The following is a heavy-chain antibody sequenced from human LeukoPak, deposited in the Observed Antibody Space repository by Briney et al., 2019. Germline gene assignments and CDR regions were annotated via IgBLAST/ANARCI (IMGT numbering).Heavy chain of an antibody. J-gene: IGHJ4*02. D-gene: IGHD3-3*01. V-gene: IGHV1-3*01. CDR3: AREHDFWSAYSFDF. CDR1: GYTFTSYS. CDR2: INAGNGNT. Sequence: ASVKVSCTASGYTFTSYSMHWVRQAPGQRLEWMGWINAGNGNTKYSQKFQGRVTITRDTSASTAYMELSSLRSEDTAVYYCAREHDFWSAYSFDFWGQGTLVTVSS.